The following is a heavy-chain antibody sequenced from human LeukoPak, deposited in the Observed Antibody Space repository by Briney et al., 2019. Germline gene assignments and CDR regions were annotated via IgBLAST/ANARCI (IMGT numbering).Heavy chain of an antibody. CDR2: ISGSGGDT. D-gene: IGHD6-19*01. CDR1: GFTFRSYA. CDR3: AKTTAGYSSGRYPGWPIDY. V-gene: IGHV3-23*01. Sequence: GGSLRLSCAASGFTFRSYAIYWVRQAPGKGLEGVSGISGSGGDTYFADSVKGRFTISRDNSKNTVFLQMDSLRAEDTAAYYCAKTTAGYSSGRYPGWPIDYWGQGTLDTVSS. J-gene: IGHJ4*02.